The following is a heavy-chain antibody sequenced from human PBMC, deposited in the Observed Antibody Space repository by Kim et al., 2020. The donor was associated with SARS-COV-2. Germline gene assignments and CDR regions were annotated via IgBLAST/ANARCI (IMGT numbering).Heavy chain of an antibody. J-gene: IGHJ4*02. CDR1: GFTFSSYE. D-gene: IGHD6-13*01. Sequence: GGSLRLSCAASGFTFSSYEMNWVRQAPGKGLEWVSYISSSDSTIYYADSVKGRFTISRDNAKNSLYLQMNSLRAEDTAVYYCARDRSSSWPYYFDYWGQGTLVTVSS. CDR3: ARDRSSSWPYYFDY. V-gene: IGHV3-48*03. CDR2: ISSSDSTI.